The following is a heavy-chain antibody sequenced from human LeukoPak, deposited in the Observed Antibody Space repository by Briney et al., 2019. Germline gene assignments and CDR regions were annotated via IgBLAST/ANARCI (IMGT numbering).Heavy chain of an antibody. D-gene: IGHD5-12*01. CDR2: IFHTGHT. V-gene: IGHV4-30-2*01. CDR3: ARGYSDYPYFFDS. J-gene: IGHJ4*02. CDR1: GGSIGGGVYS. Sequence: PSQTLSLTCAVSGGSIGGGVYSWNWIRQPPGKGLEWLGYIFHTGHTYYRPSLKSRLTISVDRSKNQFSLKLSSLTAADTAMYFCARGYSDYPYFFDSWGQGALVTVSS.